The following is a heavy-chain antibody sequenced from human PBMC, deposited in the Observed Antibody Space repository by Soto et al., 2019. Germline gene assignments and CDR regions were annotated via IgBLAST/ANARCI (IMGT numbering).Heavy chain of an antibody. V-gene: IGHV4-30-2*01. J-gene: IGHJ5*02. D-gene: IGHD3-16*01. Sequence: TLSLTCAVSGGSISSGGYSWSWIRQPPGKGLEWIGYIYHSGSTYYNPSLKSRVTISVDRSKNQFSLKLSSVTAADTAVYYCARALQPRGRGWFDPRGQGTLVTVSS. CDR1: GGSISSGGYS. CDR2: IYHSGST. CDR3: ARALQPRGRGWFDP.